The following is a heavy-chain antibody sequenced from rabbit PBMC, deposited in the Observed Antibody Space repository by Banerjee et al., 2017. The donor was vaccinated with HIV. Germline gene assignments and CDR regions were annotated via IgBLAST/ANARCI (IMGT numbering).Heavy chain of an antibody. V-gene: IGHV1S40*01. Sequence: QSLEESGGDLVKPGASLTLTCTASGFTISSSYWICWVRQAPGKGLEWIACIYNGDGSTYYASWAKGRFTISKTSSTTVTLQMTSLTAADTATYFCARDAGAFNLWGQGTLVTVS. D-gene: IGHD4-2*01. CDR3: ARDAGAFNL. J-gene: IGHJ4*01. CDR1: GFTISSSYW. CDR2: IYNGDGST.